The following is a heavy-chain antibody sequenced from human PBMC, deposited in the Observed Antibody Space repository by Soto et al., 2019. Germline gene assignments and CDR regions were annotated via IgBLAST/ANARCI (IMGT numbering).Heavy chain of an antibody. D-gene: IGHD4-4*01. CDR3: AREAALTTRARGMDV. Sequence: QVQLQESGPGLVKPSETLSLTCTVSGGSVSSGSYYWSWIRQPPGKGLEWIGYIYYSGSTNYNPSLKSRVTISVDTSKNQFPLKLSSVTAADTAVYYCAREAALTTRARGMDVWGQGITVTVSS. J-gene: IGHJ6*02. V-gene: IGHV4-61*01. CDR2: IYYSGST. CDR1: GGSVSSGSYY.